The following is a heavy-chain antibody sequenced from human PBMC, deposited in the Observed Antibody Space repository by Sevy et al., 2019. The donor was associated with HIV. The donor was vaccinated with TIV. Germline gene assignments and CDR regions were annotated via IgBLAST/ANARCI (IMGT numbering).Heavy chain of an antibody. J-gene: IGHJ3*01. D-gene: IGHD3-10*01. CDR3: VKGLGMVQGALLSDDV. CDR1: GFTFSDYY. Sequence: GGSLRLSCSASGFTFSDYYMNWIRQAPGKGLEWISYISFSSNYTMYADSVTGRFTISRDNAKNSLYLQMNSLRAEDTAVYYCVKGLGMVQGALLSDDVWGQGTMVTVSS. CDR2: ISFSSNYT. V-gene: IGHV3-11*06.